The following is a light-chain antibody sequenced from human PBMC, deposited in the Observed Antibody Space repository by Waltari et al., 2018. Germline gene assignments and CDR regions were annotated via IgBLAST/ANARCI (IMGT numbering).Light chain of an antibody. J-gene: IGKJ4*01. Sequence: EIVLTQSPGTLSLSPGERATLSCRASQTVRTTYLAWYQQKPGQAPTLVIHGASSRATGIPDRFSGSGSGTDFPLTISSLEPEDFAVYYCQQYDISPLTFGGGTKVEIK. CDR2: GAS. CDR3: QQYDISPLT. V-gene: IGKV3-20*01. CDR1: QTVRTTY.